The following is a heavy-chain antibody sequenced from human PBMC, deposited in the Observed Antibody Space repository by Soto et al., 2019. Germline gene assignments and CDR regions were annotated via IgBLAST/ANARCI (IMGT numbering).Heavy chain of an antibody. V-gene: IGHV4-39*01. D-gene: IGHD3-10*01. CDR3: ARQVVDGTVAGSGSLDY. Sequence: SETLSLTCTVSGGSISSPSYYWVWIRQPPGKGLEWIGSFYYSGSTYYNPSLKSRVTISVDTSENQFSLRVSSVTAADTAVYYCARQVVDGTVAGSGSLDYWGQGTLVTVSS. J-gene: IGHJ4*02. CDR1: GGSISSPSYY. CDR2: FYYSGST.